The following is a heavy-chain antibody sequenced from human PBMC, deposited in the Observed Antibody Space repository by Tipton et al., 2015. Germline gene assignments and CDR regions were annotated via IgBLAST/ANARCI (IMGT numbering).Heavy chain of an antibody. CDR2: IYYSGTT. Sequence: TLSLTCTVSSGSIISSSYSWGWSRQPPGKGLEWIGSIYYSGTTDYNPSLKSRVTISVDTSKTQFSLKMSSVTASDTALYYCARAPGRHGGLFDSWGPGILAIVSS. CDR1: SGSIISSSYS. V-gene: IGHV4-39*07. J-gene: IGHJ5*01. CDR3: ARAPGRHGGLFDS.